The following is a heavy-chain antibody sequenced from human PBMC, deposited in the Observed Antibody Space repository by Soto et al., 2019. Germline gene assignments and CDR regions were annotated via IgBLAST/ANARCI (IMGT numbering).Heavy chain of an antibody. D-gene: IGHD6-19*01. Sequence: GGSLRLSCAASGFTFSSYSMNWVRQAPGKGLEWVSSISSSSSYIYYADSVKGRFTISRDNAKNSLYLQMYSLRAEDTAVYYCATGYSSGWYQYNYYYGMDVWGQGTTVTVSS. CDR3: ATGYSSGWYQYNYYYGMDV. CDR2: ISSSSSYI. J-gene: IGHJ6*02. V-gene: IGHV3-21*01. CDR1: GFTFSSYS.